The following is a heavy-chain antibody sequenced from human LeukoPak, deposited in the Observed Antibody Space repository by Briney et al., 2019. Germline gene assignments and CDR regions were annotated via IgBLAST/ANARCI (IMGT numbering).Heavy chain of an antibody. CDR1: GFTFSSYW. D-gene: IGHD3-22*01. V-gene: IGHV3-7*01. CDR2: IKQDGSEK. CDR3: AKDRYYYDSSGSYFDY. Sequence: GGSLRLSCAASGFTFSSYWMSWVRQAPGKGLEWVANIKQDGSEKYYVDSVKGRFTISRDNSKNTLYLQMNSLRAEDTAVYYCAKDRYYYDSSGSYFDYWGQGTLVTVSS. J-gene: IGHJ4*02.